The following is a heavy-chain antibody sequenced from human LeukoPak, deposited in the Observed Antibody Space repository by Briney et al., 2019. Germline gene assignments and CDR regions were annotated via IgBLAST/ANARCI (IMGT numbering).Heavy chain of an antibody. CDR2: IIPIFGTA. CDR1: GGTFSSYS. J-gene: IGHJ4*02. Sequence: GASVKVSCKASGGTFSSYSISWVRQAPGQGLEWMGRIIPIFGTANYAQKFQGRVPITTDESTSTAYMELSSLRSEDPAVYYCAREDGNGDPQKFDYWGQGTLVTVSS. CDR3: AREDGNGDPQKFDY. V-gene: IGHV1-69*05. D-gene: IGHD4-17*01.